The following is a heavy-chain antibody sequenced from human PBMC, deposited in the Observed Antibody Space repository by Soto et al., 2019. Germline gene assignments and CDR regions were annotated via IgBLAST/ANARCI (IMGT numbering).Heavy chain of an antibody. D-gene: IGHD3-10*01. CDR2: LSDDANNR. CDR1: GFNFSSSA. Sequence: QVQLVESGGGVVQPGRSRRLSCAASGFNFSSSAMYWVRQAPGKGLEWMAVLSDDANNRYYADSVRGRFTISRDNSKNTLYLQMNSLSADDTAVYYCARASMVRGIIGWFDPWGQGTLVTVSS. V-gene: IGHV3-30*14. CDR3: ARASMVRGIIGWFDP. J-gene: IGHJ5*02.